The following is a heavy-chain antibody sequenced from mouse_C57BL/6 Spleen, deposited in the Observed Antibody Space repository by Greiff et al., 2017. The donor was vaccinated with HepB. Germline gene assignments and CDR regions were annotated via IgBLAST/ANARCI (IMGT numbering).Heavy chain of an antibody. V-gene: IGHV5-6*02. CDR2: ISSGGSYT. D-gene: IGHD2-5*01. CDR3: ARPYSKEGGYYFDY. CDR1: GFTFSSYG. Sequence: DVKLVESGGDLVKPGGSLKLSCAASGFTFSSYGMSWVRQTPDKRLEWVATISSGGSYTYYPDSVKGRFTISRDNAKNTLYLQMSSLKSEDTAMYYCARPYSKEGGYYFDYWGQGTTLTVSS. J-gene: IGHJ2*01.